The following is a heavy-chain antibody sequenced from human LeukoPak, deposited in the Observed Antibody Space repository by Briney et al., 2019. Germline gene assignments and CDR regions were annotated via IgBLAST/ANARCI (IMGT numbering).Heavy chain of an antibody. CDR1: GGTFSSYA. Sequence: GASVKVSCKASGGTFSSYAISWVRQAPGQGLEWMGGIIPIFGTANYAQKFQGRVTITADESTSTAYMELSSLRSEDTAVYYCARGWKLTLPIDYWGQGTLVTVSS. V-gene: IGHV1-69*13. CDR3: ARGWKLTLPIDY. D-gene: IGHD1-26*01. J-gene: IGHJ4*02. CDR2: IIPIFGTA.